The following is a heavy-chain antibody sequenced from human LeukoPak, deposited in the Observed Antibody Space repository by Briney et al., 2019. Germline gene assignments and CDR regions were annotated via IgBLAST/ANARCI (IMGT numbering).Heavy chain of an antibody. CDR2: IKSNTHDGTT. CDR1: GFTFSDAW. Sequence: PGGSLRLSCAASGFTFSDAWMNWVRQAPGKGLEWVGRIKSNTHDGTTDYAAPVKGRFSISRYDSENTLYLQMNSLKTEDTAVYYCTTAYDILTGALGYWGQGTLVTVSS. CDR3: TTAYDILTGALGY. D-gene: IGHD3-9*01. J-gene: IGHJ4*02. V-gene: IGHV3-15*01.